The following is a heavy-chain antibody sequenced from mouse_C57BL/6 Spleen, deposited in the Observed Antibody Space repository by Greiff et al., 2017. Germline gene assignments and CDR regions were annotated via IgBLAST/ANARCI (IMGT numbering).Heavy chain of an antibody. V-gene: IGHV5-4*01. J-gene: IGHJ4*01. CDR3: ARDSPNYAMDY. CDR2: ISDGGSYT. D-gene: IGHD6-1*01. CDR1: GFTFSSYA. Sequence: EVMLVESGGGLVKPGGSLKLSCAASGFTFSSYAMSWVRQTPEKRLEWVATISDGGSYTYYPDNVKGRFTISRDNAKNNLYLQMNQLESEDTAMYYCARDSPNYAMDYWGQGTSVTVSS.